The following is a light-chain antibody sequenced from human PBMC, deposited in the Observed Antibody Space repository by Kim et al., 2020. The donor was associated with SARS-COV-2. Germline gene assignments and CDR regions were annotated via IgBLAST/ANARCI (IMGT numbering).Light chain of an antibody. CDR3: AAWDDSLWV. CDR1: SSNSGSNY. J-gene: IGLJ3*02. V-gene: IGLV1-47*01. Sequence: PGPRVTLSCSGSSSNSGSNYVSWYQQLPGTAPKLLIYGNNQRPSGVPDRFSGSKSGTSASLAISGLRSEDEADYYCAAWDDSLWVFGGGTQLTVL. CDR2: GNN.